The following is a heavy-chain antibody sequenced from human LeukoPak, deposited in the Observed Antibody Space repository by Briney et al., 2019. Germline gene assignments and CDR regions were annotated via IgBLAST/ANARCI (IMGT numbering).Heavy chain of an antibody. Sequence: SETLSLTCTVSGGSISSGDYYWSWIRQPPGKGLEWIGYIYYSGSTYYNPSLKSQVTISVDTSKNQFSLKLSSVTAADTAVYYCARVGVAVAGHVGYFDYWGQGALVTVSS. V-gene: IGHV4-30-4*01. D-gene: IGHD6-19*01. CDR3: ARVGVAVAGHVGYFDY. J-gene: IGHJ4*02. CDR1: GGSISSGDYY. CDR2: IYYSGST.